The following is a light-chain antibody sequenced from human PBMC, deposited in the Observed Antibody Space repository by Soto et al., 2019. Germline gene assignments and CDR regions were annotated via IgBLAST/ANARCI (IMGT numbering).Light chain of an antibody. CDR1: QSLRSSS. Sequence: EIVLTQSPGTLSVSLGERATLSCRASQSLRSSSLAWYQQRLGQAPRLLIYGASRRATGIPDRFSGSGSGTDFTLTISRLEPEDFAVYYCQQYGSSPLTFGGGTKVEIK. J-gene: IGKJ4*01. V-gene: IGKV3-20*01. CDR2: GAS. CDR3: QQYGSSPLT.